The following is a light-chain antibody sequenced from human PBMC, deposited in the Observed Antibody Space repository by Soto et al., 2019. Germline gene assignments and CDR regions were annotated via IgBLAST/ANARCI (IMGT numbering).Light chain of an antibody. CDR1: QSVTNNY. CDR3: QQYGISPLMYT. CDR2: GAS. J-gene: IGKJ2*01. Sequence: EIVLMQSPGTLSLSPGERATLSCRASQSVTNNYLAWYQQKPGQAPRLLIYGASSRATGVPDRFSGSGSGTDFTLTITRLEPQDFAVYYCQQYGISPLMYTFGQGTKVEIK. V-gene: IGKV3-20*01.